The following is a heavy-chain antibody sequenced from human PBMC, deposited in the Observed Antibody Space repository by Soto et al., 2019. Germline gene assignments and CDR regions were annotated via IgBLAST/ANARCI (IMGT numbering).Heavy chain of an antibody. CDR3: ARVPITIFGVVTLPYYYGMDV. CDR2: ISAYNGNT. J-gene: IGHJ6*02. D-gene: IGHD3-3*01. V-gene: IGHV1-18*04. CDR1: GYTFTSYG. Sequence: ASVKVSCKASGYTFTSYGISWVRQAPGQGLEWMGWISAYNGNTNYAQKLQGRVTMTTDTSTSTVYMELRSLRSDDTAVYYCARVPITIFGVVTLPYYYGMDVWGQGTTVTVS.